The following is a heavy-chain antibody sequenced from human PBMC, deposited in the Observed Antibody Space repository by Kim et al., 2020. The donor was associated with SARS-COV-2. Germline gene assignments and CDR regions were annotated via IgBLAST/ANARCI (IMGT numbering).Heavy chain of an antibody. J-gene: IGHJ6*02. V-gene: IGHV4-39*01. CDR1: GASTSSTSYY. CDR2: GYYDGST. D-gene: IGHD3-22*01. CDR3: AIHLISYYYGSSSYLVGTAYGMEV. Sequence: SETLSLTCTVSGASTSSTSYYGGWVRQPPGKGLEWIGSGYYDGSTYYNPSLTSRVTISVDTSKNYFSLKLTSVTAADTAVYYCAIHLISYYYGSSSYLVGTAYGMEVWGQGTTVTVSS.